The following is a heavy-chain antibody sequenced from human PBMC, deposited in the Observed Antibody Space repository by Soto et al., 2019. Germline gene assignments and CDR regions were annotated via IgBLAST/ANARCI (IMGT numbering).Heavy chain of an antibody. V-gene: IGHV4-34*01. CDR2: INHSGST. Sequence: SETLSLTCAVYGGSFSGYYWSWIRQPPGKGLEWIGEINHSGSTNYNPSLKSRVTISVDTSKDQFSLKLSSVTAADTAVYYCARLGFWSGYYGMDVWGQGTTVTVSS. CDR1: GGSFSGYY. D-gene: IGHD3-3*01. CDR3: ARLGFWSGYYGMDV. J-gene: IGHJ6*02.